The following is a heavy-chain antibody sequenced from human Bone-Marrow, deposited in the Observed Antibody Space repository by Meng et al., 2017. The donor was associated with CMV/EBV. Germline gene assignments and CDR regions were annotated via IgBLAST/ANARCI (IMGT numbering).Heavy chain of an antibody. Sequence: VKVSCKASGYTFTGYYMHWVRQAPGQGLEWMGWINPNSGGTNYAQKFQGRVTMTRDTSISTAYMELSRLRSDDTAVYYCARDRTYYDFWSGYYLRTFDPWGQGTLVTVSS. CDR1: GYTFTGYY. CDR3: ARDRTYYDFWSGYYLRTFDP. V-gene: IGHV1-2*02. CDR2: INPNSGGT. D-gene: IGHD3-3*01. J-gene: IGHJ5*02.